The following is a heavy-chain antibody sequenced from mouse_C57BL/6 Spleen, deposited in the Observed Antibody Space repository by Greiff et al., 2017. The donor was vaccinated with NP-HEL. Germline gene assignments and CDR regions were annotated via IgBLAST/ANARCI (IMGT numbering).Heavy chain of an antibody. CDR1: GYTFTSYW. V-gene: IGHV1-55*01. D-gene: IGHD1-1*01. Sequence: QVQLQQPGAELVKPGASVKMSCKASGYTFTSYWITWVKQRPGQGLEWIGDIYPGSGSTNYNEKFKSKATLTVDTSSSTAYMQLSSLTSEDSAVYYCARSDGSSYVRYFDVWGTGTTVTVSS. CDR2: IYPGSGST. CDR3: ARSDGSSYVRYFDV. J-gene: IGHJ1*03.